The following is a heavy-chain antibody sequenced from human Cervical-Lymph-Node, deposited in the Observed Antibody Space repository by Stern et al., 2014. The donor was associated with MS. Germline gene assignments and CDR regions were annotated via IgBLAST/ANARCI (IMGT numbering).Heavy chain of an antibody. Sequence: QVQLVESGAEVKKPGASVRVSCKVSGDSLTELYMHWVRQAPGQGLEWMGGFDPEYGDTICAPQYQGRVTVTEDTSADTAYMEMRSLRSDDAAVYYCVTREGGSRDYELLYRYGMDVWGQGTTVSVSS. CDR2: FDPEYGDT. J-gene: IGHJ6*02. CDR1: GDSLTELY. CDR3: VTREGGSRDYELLYRYGMDV. D-gene: IGHD2-2*02. V-gene: IGHV1-24*01.